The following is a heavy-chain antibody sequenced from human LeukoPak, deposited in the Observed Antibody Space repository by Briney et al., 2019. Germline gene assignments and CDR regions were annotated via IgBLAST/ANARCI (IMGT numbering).Heavy chain of an antibody. J-gene: IGHJ4*02. CDR2: IIPILGIA. Sequence: ASVKVSCKASGGTFSSYAISWVRQAPGQGLEWMGRIIPILGIANYAQKFQGRVTITADKSTSTAYMELSSLRSEDTAVYYCARSIPGSDYDFFWGQGTLVTVSS. V-gene: IGHV1-69*04. CDR3: ARSIPGSDYDFF. CDR1: GGTFSSYA. D-gene: IGHD5-12*01.